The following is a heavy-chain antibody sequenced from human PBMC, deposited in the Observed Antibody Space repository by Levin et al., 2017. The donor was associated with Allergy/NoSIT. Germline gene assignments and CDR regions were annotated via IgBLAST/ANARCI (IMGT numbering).Heavy chain of an antibody. Sequence: GGSLRLSCGAFGFTFSDHYMSWIRQAPGKGPEWIAYISRDGSNIHYGGSLKGRFIISRDNAKNSLYLQMSSLRVEDTAVYYCARQSVLGGVMDVWGQGTTVIVSS. CDR2: ISRDGSNI. V-gene: IGHV3-11*01. D-gene: IGHD1-26*01. CDR3: ARQSVLGGVMDV. J-gene: IGHJ6*02. CDR1: GFTFSDHY.